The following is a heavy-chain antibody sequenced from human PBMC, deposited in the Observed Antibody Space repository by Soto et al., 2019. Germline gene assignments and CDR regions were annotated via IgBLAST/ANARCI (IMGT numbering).Heavy chain of an antibody. CDR2: IYYSGST. D-gene: IGHD7-27*01. V-gene: IGHV4-59*01. CDR3: ARDWGAETNPFDH. Sequence: SETLSLTCTVSGGSISSYYLGWIRQPPGKGLEWIGYIYYSGSTNYNPSLKSRVTISVDTSKNQFSLKLSSVTAAETAVYSCARDWGAETNPFDHWGQGTLVTVYS. J-gene: IGHJ4*02. CDR1: GGSISSYY.